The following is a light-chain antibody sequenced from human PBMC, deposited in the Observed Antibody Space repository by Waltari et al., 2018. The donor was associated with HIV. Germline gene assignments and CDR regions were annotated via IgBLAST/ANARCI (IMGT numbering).Light chain of an antibody. CDR1: NIGNRD. Sequence: SYVLTQPPSITVAPGKTATITCGGNNIGNRDVHGYQQKPGQAPILGIYDDEERPSGIPGRLSVANADNTATLTSNRVEVGDEADCYCQVWDIGSDHVFGSGTTVTVL. CDR2: DDE. V-gene: IGLV3-21*01. CDR3: QVWDIGSDHV. J-gene: IGLJ1*01.